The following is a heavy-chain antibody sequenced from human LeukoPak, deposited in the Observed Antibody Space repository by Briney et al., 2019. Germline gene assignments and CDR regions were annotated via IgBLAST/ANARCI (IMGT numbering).Heavy chain of an antibody. Sequence: PGGSLRLSCAASGFTFSSYSMNWVRQAPGKGLEWVANIKQDGSEKYYVDSVKGRFTISRDNAKNSLYLQMNSLRAEDTAVYYCARVRYGDYVDWYFDLWGRGTLVTVSS. V-gene: IGHV3-7*01. CDR3: ARVRYGDYVDWYFDL. D-gene: IGHD4-17*01. J-gene: IGHJ2*01. CDR1: GFTFSSYS. CDR2: IKQDGSEK.